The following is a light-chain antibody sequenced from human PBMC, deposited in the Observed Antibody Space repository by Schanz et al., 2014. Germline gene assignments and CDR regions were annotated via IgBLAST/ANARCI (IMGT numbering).Light chain of an antibody. CDR3: QQYDNWPPVT. Sequence: EIVMTQSPVTLSVSPGERATLSCRASESVSSNLAWYEQKPGQAPRLLIYGASTRATGIPAKFSGSGSETEFTLTIDSLQSEDFAVYYCQQYDNWPPVTFGQGTKVEIK. J-gene: IGKJ1*01. CDR1: ESVSSN. CDR2: GAS. V-gene: IGKV3-15*01.